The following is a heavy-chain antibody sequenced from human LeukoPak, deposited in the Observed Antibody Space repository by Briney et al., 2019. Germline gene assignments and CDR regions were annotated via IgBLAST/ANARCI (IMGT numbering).Heavy chain of an antibody. Sequence: GGSLRLSCAASGFIFSDYSMTWVRQAPGKGLEWVANINQGGGDKIHVDSVKGRFTISRDNTKNSLYLQMNSLRAEDTAVYYCARETWRRAFDIWGQGTMVTVSS. D-gene: IGHD6-25*01. CDR2: INQGGGDK. CDR1: GFIFSDYS. V-gene: IGHV3-7*03. J-gene: IGHJ3*02. CDR3: ARETWRRAFDI.